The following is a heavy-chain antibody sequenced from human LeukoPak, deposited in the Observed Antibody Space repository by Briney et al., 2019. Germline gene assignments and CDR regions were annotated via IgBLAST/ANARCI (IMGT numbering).Heavy chain of an antibody. CDR3: ARAGWRPGPLDY. CDR2: ISSGSTYI. D-gene: IGHD2-21*02. J-gene: IGHJ4*02. V-gene: IGHV3-21*04. CDR1: GFTFSDYS. Sequence: GGSLRLSCAASGFTFSDYSMNWVRQAPGKGLEWVSSISSGSTYIYYADSVKGRFTISRDNAKNSLYLQMNSLRAEDTAVFYCARAGWRPGPLDYWGQGTLVTVSS.